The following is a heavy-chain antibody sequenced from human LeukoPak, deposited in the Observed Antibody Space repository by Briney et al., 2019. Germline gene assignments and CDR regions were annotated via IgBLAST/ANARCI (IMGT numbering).Heavy chain of an antibody. CDR3: AGSGSKGYTTAFDI. J-gene: IGHJ3*02. Sequence: GGSLRLSCAASGFTFSDYYMSWIRQAPGKGLEWVSVIYSGGSTYYADSVKGRFTISRDNSKNTLYLQMNSLRAEDTAVYYCAGSGSKGYTTAFDIWGQGTMVTVSS. D-gene: IGHD2-2*02. CDR2: IYSGGST. CDR1: GFTFSDYY. V-gene: IGHV3-66*01.